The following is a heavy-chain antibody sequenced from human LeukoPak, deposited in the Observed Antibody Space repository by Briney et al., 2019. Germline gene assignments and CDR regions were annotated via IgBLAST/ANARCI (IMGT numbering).Heavy chain of an antibody. J-gene: IGHJ6*02. Sequence: ASVKVSCKASGYTFTSYYMHWVRQAPGQGLEWMGRINPNSGGTNYAQKFQGRVTMTRDTSISTAYMELSRLRSEDTAVYYCAREAQGSSGWIYYYYYGMDVWGQGTTVTVSS. V-gene: IGHV1-2*06. D-gene: IGHD6-19*01. CDR1: GYTFTSYY. CDR2: INPNSGGT. CDR3: AREAQGSSGWIYYYYYGMDV.